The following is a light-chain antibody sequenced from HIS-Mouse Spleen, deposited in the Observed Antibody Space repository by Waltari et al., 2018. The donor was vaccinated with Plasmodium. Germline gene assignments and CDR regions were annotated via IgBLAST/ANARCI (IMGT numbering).Light chain of an antibody. CDR2: EGS. CDR1: SSVVGSYTS. Sequence: QSALTQPASASAAPGPSITISLTVTSSVVGSYTSVFSYHQHPGKGPKPMIYEGSKRPSGVSNRFSGSKSGNTASLTISGLQAEDEADYYCCSYAGSSTYVFGTGTKVTVL. J-gene: IGLJ1*01. CDR3: CSYAGSSTYV. V-gene: IGLV2-23*01.